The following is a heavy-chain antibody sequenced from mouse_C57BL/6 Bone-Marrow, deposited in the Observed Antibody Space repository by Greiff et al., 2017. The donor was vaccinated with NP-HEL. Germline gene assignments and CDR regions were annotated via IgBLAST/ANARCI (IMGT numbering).Heavy chain of an antibody. J-gene: IGHJ4*01. V-gene: IGHV3-6*01. CDR1: GYSITSGYY. D-gene: IGHD2-4*01. CDR3: ARELRRGYAMDY. Sequence: EVQLQQSGPGLVKPSQSLSLTCSVTGYSITSGYYWNWIRQFPGNKLEWMGYISYDGSNNYNPSLKNRISITRDTSKNQFFLKLNSVTTEDTATYYCARELRRGYAMDYWGQGTSVTVSS. CDR2: ISYDGSN.